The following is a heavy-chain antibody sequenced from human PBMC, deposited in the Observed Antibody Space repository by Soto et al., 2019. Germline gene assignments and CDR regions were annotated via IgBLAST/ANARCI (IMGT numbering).Heavy chain of an antibody. CDR2: INHSGST. J-gene: IGHJ4*02. Sequence: SETLSLTCAVYGGSFSGYYWSWIRQPPGKGLEWIGEINHSGSTNYNPSLKSRVTISVDTSKNQFSLKLSSVTAADTAVYYCARYLNYDFWSGYGGRYYFDYWGQGTLVTVSS. CDR1: GGSFSGYY. D-gene: IGHD3-3*01. CDR3: ARYLNYDFWSGYGGRYYFDY. V-gene: IGHV4-34*01.